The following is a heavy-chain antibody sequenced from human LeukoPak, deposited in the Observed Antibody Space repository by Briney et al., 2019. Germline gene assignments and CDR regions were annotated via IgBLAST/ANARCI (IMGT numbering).Heavy chain of an antibody. J-gene: IGHJ4*02. D-gene: IGHD1-1*01. CDR3: ARDIDWNDAGSFDY. Sequence: GGSLRLSCAASGFTFSSYSMNWVRQAPGKGLEWVSSISSSSSSYIYYADSVKGRFTISRDNAKNSLYLQMNSLRAEDTAVYYCARDIDWNDAGSFDYWGQGTLVTVSS. CDR2: ISSSSSSYI. CDR1: GFTFSSYS. V-gene: IGHV3-21*01.